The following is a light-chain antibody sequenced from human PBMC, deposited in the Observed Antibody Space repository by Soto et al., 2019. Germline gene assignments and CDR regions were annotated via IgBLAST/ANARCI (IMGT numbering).Light chain of an antibody. V-gene: IGLV1-40*01. Sequence: QSVLTQPPSVSGAPRQRVTISCTGSSSNIGAGYDVHWYQQLPGTAPKLLLYGNSNRPSGVPDRFSGSKSGTSASLAITGLQAEDEADYYCQSYDSSLSALFGGGTKLTVL. CDR1: SSNIGAGYD. CDR2: GNS. CDR3: QSYDSSLSAL. J-gene: IGLJ3*02.